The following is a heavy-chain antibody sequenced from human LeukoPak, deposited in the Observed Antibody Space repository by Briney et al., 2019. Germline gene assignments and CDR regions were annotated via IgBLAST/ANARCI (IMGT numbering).Heavy chain of an antibody. CDR2: IYSGGST. D-gene: IGHD2-2*01. CDR3: ARGDSVGYCSSTSCRTDYFGY. CDR1: GFTVSSNY. J-gene: IGHJ4*02. V-gene: IGHV3-66*02. Sequence: GGSLRLSCAASGFTVSSNYMSWVRQAPGKGLEWVSVIYSGGSTYYADSVKGRFTISRDNSKNTLYLQMNSLRAEDTAVYYCARGDSVGYCSSTSCRTDYFGYWGQGTLVTVSS.